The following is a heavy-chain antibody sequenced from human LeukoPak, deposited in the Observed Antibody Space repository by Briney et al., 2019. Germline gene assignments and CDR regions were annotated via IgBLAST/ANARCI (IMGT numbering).Heavy chain of an antibody. J-gene: IGHJ4*02. CDR2: IYPGDSDT. Sequence: GESLKISCKGSGYSFTSYWIGWVRQMPGKGLEWMGIIYPGDSDTRYSPSLQGQVTISADESISTAYLQWSSLKASDTAMYYCARRTFGYCSGGSCYPNFDYWGQGTLVTVSS. CDR1: GYSFTSYW. CDR3: ARRTFGYCSGGSCYPNFDY. V-gene: IGHV5-51*01. D-gene: IGHD2-15*01.